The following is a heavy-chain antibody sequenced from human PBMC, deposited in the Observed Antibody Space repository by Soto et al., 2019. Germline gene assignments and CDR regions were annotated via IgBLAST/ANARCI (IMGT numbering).Heavy chain of an antibody. Sequence: ASVKVSCKASGYTFTSYGIRWVRQAPGQGLEWMGWISAYNGNTKYAQKVQGRVTMTTDTSTSTAYMELRSLRSDDTAVYYCARDQSEQLLVFGNWFDPWGQGTLVTVSS. D-gene: IGHD6-19*01. CDR1: GYTFTSYG. CDR3: ARDQSEQLLVFGNWFDP. V-gene: IGHV1-18*01. CDR2: ISAYNGNT. J-gene: IGHJ5*02.